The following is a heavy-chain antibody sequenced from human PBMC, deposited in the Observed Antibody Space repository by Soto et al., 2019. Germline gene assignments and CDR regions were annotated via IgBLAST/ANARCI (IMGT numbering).Heavy chain of an antibody. V-gene: IGHV3-66*01. CDR3: ARNWNDSPSYYYYGLDV. J-gene: IGHJ6*02. CDR1: GFTVSNNY. D-gene: IGHD1-1*01. Sequence: GGSLRFSCAASGFTVSNNYMSWVRQAAGKGLEWVSVIYSGGSTYYADSVKGRFTISRDNSKNTLYLQMNSLRAEDTAVYYCARNWNDSPSYYYYGLDVWGQGTTVTVSS. CDR2: IYSGGST.